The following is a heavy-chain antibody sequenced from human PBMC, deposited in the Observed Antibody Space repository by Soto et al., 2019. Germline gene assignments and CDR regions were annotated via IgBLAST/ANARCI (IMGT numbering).Heavy chain of an antibody. J-gene: IGHJ4*02. CDR3: ARVSHDYGDYVVY. CDR1: GGSISSSSYY. Sequence: PSETLSLTCTVSGGSISSSSYYWGWIRQPPGKGLEWIGSIYYSGSTYYNPSLKSRVTISVDTSKNQFSLKLSSVTAADTAVYYCARVSHDYGDYVVYWAQGTLVTVSS. V-gene: IGHV4-39*01. CDR2: IYYSGST. D-gene: IGHD4-17*01.